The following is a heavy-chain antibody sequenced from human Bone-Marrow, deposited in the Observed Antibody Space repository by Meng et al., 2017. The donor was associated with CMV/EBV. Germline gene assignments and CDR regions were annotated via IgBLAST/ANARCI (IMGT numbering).Heavy chain of an antibody. D-gene: IGHD6-25*01. CDR3: ARESGHGVGEAEAAFDY. CDR1: GFTFSSYA. CDR2: ISYDGSNK. Sequence: GESLKISCAASGFTFSSYAMHWVRQAPGKGLEWVAVISYDGSNKYYADSVKGRFTISRDNSKNTLYLQMNSLRAEDTAVYYCARESGHGVGEAEAAFDYWGQGTLVTVSS. J-gene: IGHJ4*02. V-gene: IGHV3-30-3*01.